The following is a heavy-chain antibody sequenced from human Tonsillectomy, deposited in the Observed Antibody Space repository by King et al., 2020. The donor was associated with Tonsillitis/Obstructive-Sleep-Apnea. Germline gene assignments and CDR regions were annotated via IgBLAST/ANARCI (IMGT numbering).Heavy chain of an antibody. V-gene: IGHV3-7*01. D-gene: IGHD1-7*01. CDR2: IKQDGSEK. Sequence: VQLVESGGGLVQPGGSLRISCAASGHTFSSYWMSWVRQAPGKGLEWVANIKQDGSEKYYVDSVKGRFTISRDNAKSSLYLQMNSLRVEDTAVYYCATXXXXXNXAXXNGXXPWGXXXLXTVS. J-gene: IGHJ5*02. CDR3: ATXXXXXNXAXXNGXXP. CDR1: GHTFSSYW.